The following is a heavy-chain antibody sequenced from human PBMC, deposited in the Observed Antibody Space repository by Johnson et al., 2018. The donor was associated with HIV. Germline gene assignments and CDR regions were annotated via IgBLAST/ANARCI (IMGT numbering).Heavy chain of an antibody. CDR1: GFTFSSYG. V-gene: IGHV3-33*06. CDR2: IWYDGSNK. J-gene: IGHJ3*02. D-gene: IGHD4-23*01. CDR3: AKSPGKDHGGNSGGIDI. Sequence: QVQLVESGGGVVQPGRSLRLSCAASGFTFSSYGIHWVRQAPGKGLEWVAVIWYDGSNKYYADSVKGRFTISRDNSKNTMYLQMNSLRAEDTAVYYCAKSPGKDHGGNSGGIDIWGQGTMVTVSA.